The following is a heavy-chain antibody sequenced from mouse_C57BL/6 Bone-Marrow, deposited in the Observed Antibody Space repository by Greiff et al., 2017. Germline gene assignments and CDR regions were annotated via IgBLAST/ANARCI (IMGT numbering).Heavy chain of an antibody. CDR2: IDPSDSYT. D-gene: IGHD4-1*02. J-gene: IGHJ3*01. CDR1: GYTFTSYW. V-gene: IGHV1-59*01. CDR3: ASTGFAY. Sequence: QVQLQQPGAELVRPGTSVKLSCKASGYTFTSYWMHWVKQRPGQGLEWIGVIDPSDSYTNYNQKFKGKATLTVDTSSSTAYMQLSSLTSGDSAVYDCASTGFAYWGQGTLVTVSA.